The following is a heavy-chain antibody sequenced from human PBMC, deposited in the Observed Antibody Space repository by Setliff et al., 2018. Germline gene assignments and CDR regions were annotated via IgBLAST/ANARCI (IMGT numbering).Heavy chain of an antibody. CDR3: VTGAGNSPGAFFES. Sequence: ASVKVSCKASGYIFTRYRITWVRQSPGQGLEWMGGTIPMFGSTKYAQKFQERVTIIKDESTSTAYMEVSSLRTEDTAVYYCVTGAGNSPGAFFESWGQGTLVTVSS. V-gene: IGHV1-69*05. CDR1: GYIFTRYR. J-gene: IGHJ4*02. D-gene: IGHD6-13*01. CDR2: TIPMFGST.